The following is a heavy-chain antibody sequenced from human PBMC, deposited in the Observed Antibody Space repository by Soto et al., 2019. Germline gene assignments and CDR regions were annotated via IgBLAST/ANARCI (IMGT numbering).Heavy chain of an antibody. V-gene: IGHV3-23*01. CDR3: VKERSGHSYADS. J-gene: IGHJ4*02. CDR2: ISGSGDRT. D-gene: IGHD5-18*01. CDR1: GFTFNNYA. Sequence: EVQLLESGGGLVQPGGSLRLSCAASGFTFNNYAMSWLRQPPGKGLEWVSAISGSGDRTYYADSVKGRFTISRDNSKNTLYLQMNSLRAEDSAVYYCVKERSGHSYADSWGQGTLVTVSS.